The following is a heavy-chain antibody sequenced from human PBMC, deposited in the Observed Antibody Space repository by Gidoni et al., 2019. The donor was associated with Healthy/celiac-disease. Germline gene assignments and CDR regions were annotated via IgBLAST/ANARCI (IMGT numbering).Heavy chain of an antibody. Sequence: QVQLQESGPGLVKPSETLSLTCTVSGGSISSYYWSWIRQPPGKGLEWIGYIFYSGSTNYNPSLKSRVTISVDTSKNQFSLKLSSVTAADTAVYYCARGGGTRFDYWGQGTLVTVSS. CDR1: GGSISSYY. D-gene: IGHD1-1*01. CDR3: ARGGGTRFDY. J-gene: IGHJ4*02. V-gene: IGHV4-59*01. CDR2: IFYSGST.